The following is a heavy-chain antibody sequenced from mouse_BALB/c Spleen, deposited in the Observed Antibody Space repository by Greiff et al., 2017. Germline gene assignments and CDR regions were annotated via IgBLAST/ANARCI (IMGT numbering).Heavy chain of an antibody. D-gene: IGHD2-10*01. CDR3: AREKAYYGNYGFAY. J-gene: IGHJ3*01. V-gene: IGHV1-14*01. CDR2: INPYNDGT. CDR1: GYTFTSYV. Sequence: EVQLQQSGPELVKPGASVKMSCKASGYTFTSYVMHWVKQKPGQGLEWIGYINPYNDGTKYNEKFKGKATLTSDKSSSTAYMELSSLTSEDSAVYYCAREKAYYGNYGFAYWGQGTLVTVSA.